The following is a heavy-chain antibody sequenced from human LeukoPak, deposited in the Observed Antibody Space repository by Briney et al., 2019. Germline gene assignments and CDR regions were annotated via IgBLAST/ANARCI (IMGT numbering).Heavy chain of an antibody. CDR2: IYYSGST. Sequence: SETLSLTCTVSGGSIRSYYWSWIRQPPGKGLEWIGYIYYSGSTNYNPSLKSRVTISVDTSKNQFSLKLSSVTAADTAVYYCARGASSSWYAMGYFDYWGQGTLVTVSS. J-gene: IGHJ4*02. D-gene: IGHD6-13*01. CDR1: GGSIRSYY. V-gene: IGHV4-59*08. CDR3: ARGASSSWYAMGYFDY.